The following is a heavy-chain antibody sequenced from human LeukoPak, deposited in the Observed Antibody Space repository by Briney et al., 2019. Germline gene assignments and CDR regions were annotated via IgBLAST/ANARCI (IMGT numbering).Heavy chain of an antibody. V-gene: IGHV3-30*02. J-gene: IGHJ4*02. CDR3: ATQTITLVVVISPFDY. Sequence: PGGSLRLSCAASGFTFNTYPMHWVRQAPGRGLEWVALIQDDGAKTNYAESVRGRFTISRDNSRSTVYLKMNRLKPDDTAVYYCATQTITLVVVISPFDYWGQGALVTVSS. CDR1: GFTFNTYP. D-gene: IGHD3-22*01. CDR2: IQDDGAKT.